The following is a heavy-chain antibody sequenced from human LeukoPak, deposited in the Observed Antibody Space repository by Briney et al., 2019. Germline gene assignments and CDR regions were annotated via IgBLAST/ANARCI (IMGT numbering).Heavy chain of an antibody. J-gene: IGHJ4*02. CDR2: ISAYNDNT. Sequence: GASVKVSCKASGYTFTSYGISWVRQAPGQGLEWMGWISAYNDNTNYAQKLQGRVTTTTDTSTGTAYMELRSLRSDDTAVYYCARVHYDILTGYSYFDYWGQGTLVTVSS. D-gene: IGHD3-9*01. CDR3: ARVHYDILTGYSYFDY. V-gene: IGHV1-18*01. CDR1: GYTFTSYG.